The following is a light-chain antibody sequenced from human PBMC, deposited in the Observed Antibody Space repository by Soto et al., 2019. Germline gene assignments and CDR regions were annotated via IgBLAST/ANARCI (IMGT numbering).Light chain of an antibody. CDR3: SSFTSSSTYV. V-gene: IGLV2-18*02. CDR1: SSDVGSYNR. J-gene: IGLJ1*01. CDR2: EVS. Sequence: QSALTQPPSVSGAPGQSVTISYSGTSSDVGSYNRVSWYQQPPGTAPKLMIYEVSNRPSGVPDRFSGSKSGNTASLTISGLQAEDEAEYYCSSFTSSSTYVFGTGTKVTV.